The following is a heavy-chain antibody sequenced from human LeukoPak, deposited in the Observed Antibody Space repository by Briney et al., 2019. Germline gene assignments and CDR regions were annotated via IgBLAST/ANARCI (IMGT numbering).Heavy chain of an antibody. CDR1: GFTFNSYA. CDR3: AKGFSYYYYYGMDV. CDR2: ISGSGAST. Sequence: GGSLRLSCAASGFTFNSYAMSWVRQARGKGLEWVSAISGSGASTYYAYSVKGRFTFSSYNSKDTLYVQMNSLRVDDTAVYYCAKGFSYYYYYGMDVWGQGTTVTV. D-gene: IGHD3-10*01. J-gene: IGHJ6*02. V-gene: IGHV3-23*01.